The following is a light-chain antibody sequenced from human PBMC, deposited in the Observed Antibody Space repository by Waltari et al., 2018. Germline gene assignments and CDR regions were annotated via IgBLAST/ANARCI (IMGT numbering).Light chain of an antibody. CDR3: QSYDSSHCV. J-gene: IGLJ3*02. Sequence: SVLTQPPSVSGAPGKRVTISCAGSNSNIRTSSDFHRYHHLPGTAPKLLTSXXXXXXXXVXXXXXXXKSGTSASLAITGLQADDEADYYCQSYDSSHCVFGGGTKLTVL. CDR2: XXX. CDR1: NSNIRTSSD. V-gene: IGLV1-40*01.